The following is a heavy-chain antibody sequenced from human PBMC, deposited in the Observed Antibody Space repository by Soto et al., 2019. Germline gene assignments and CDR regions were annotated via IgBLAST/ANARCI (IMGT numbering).Heavy chain of an antibody. D-gene: IGHD3-10*01. CDR3: ATEGRKLVEKTTSSVTSSSSTRYGMDV. CDR1: GYSFANYD. Sequence: ASVKVSCKASGYSFANYDINWVRQASGQGLEWMGWMDPNRGSTGYAQKFQGRVTMTRDTSINTAYLELNSLRLEDTAVYYCATEGRKLVEKTTSSVTSSSSTRYGMDVWGQGTTVTVSS. V-gene: IGHV1-8*01. J-gene: IGHJ6*02. CDR2: MDPNRGST.